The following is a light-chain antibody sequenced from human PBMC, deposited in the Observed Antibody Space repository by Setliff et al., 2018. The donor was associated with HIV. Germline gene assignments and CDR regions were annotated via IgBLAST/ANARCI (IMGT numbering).Light chain of an antibody. CDR1: SSDIGGYTY. J-gene: IGLJ1*01. V-gene: IGLV2-14*01. CDR3: SSYTNISTYI. Sequence: QSALTQPASVSGSPGQSITISCTGTSSDIGGYTYVSWYQQHPGKAPKLIIFEVSHQPSGVSNRLSGSKSGNTASLIISGLQAEDEADYYCSSYTNISTYIFGSGTKVTVL. CDR2: EVS.